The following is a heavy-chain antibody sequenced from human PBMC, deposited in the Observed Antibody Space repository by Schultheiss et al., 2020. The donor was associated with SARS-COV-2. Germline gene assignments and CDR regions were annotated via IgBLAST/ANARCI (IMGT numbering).Heavy chain of an antibody. CDR2: IDPSDSYT. V-gene: IGHV5-10-1*01. CDR1: GYSFTSYW. D-gene: IGHD6-6*01. CDR3: ARQESIAARPFDY. Sequence: GGSLRLSCKGSGYSFTSYWISWVRQMPGKGPEWMGRIDPSDSYTNYSPSFQGHVTISADKSISTAYLQWSSLKASDTAMYYCARQESIAARPFDYWGQGTLVTVSS. J-gene: IGHJ4*02.